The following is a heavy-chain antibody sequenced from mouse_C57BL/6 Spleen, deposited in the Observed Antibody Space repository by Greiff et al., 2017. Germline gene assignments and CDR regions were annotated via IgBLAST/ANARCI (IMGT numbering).Heavy chain of an antibody. Sequence: QVQLQQSGAELVKPGASVKISCKASGYAFSSYWMNWVKQRPGKGLEWIGQIYPGDGDTNYNGKFKGKATLTADKSSSTAYMQLSSLTSEDSAVYFCARGITTVPRDYWGQGTSVTVSS. CDR2: IYPGDGDT. CDR1: GYAFSSYW. V-gene: IGHV1-80*01. CDR3: ARGITTVPRDY. D-gene: IGHD1-1*01. J-gene: IGHJ4*01.